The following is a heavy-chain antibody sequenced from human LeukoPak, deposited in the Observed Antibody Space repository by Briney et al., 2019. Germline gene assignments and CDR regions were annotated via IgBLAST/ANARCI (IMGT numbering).Heavy chain of an antibody. J-gene: IGHJ4*02. D-gene: IGHD6-13*01. V-gene: IGHV3-30*02. CDR2: IRDDGSNK. CDR1: GFTFSSYG. Sequence: GGSLRLSCAASGFTFSSYGMHWVRQAPGKGLEWVAFIRDDGSNKYYAHSVKGRFTISRDNSKNTLYLQMNSLRAEDTAAYYCAKEGAAAVDYWGQGTLVTVSS. CDR3: AKEGAAAVDY.